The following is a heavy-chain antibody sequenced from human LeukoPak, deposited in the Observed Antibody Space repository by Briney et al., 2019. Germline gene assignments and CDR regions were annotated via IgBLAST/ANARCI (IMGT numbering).Heavy chain of an antibody. Sequence: SETLALTCTDSGGSISNYYWSWTRQPPGKGLEWIGYIYYSGSTNYNPSIKSRVTISLDTSKNQCSLKLDSVTAADTAVYYCARGFRVVGATPDYWGQGTLVTVSS. V-gene: IGHV4-59*01. D-gene: IGHD1-26*01. CDR1: GGSISNYY. CDR3: ARGFRVVGATPDY. J-gene: IGHJ4*02. CDR2: IYYSGST.